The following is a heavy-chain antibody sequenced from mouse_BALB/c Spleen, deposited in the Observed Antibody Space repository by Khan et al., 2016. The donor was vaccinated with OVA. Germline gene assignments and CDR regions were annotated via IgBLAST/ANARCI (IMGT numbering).Heavy chain of an antibody. Sequence: QVQLKQSGPELVRPGVSVKISCKGSGYIFTDYAMHWVKQSHAKSLEWIGLISTYSGNTNYNQKFKGKTTMTVDKSSSTAYMELARLTSEDSDISYCARPAYDGYYDYWGQGTTLTVSS. CDR2: ISTYSGNT. D-gene: IGHD2-3*01. V-gene: IGHV1S137*01. CDR3: ARPAYDGYYDY. CDR1: GYIFTDYA. J-gene: IGHJ2*01.